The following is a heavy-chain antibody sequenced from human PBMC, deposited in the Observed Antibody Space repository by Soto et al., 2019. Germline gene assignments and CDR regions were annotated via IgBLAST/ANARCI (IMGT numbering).Heavy chain of an antibody. Sequence: PGGSLRLSCAASGFTFSSYAMSWVRQAPGKGLEWVSDISASGDSTYYADSVKGRFTTSRDNSKNTLYQQMNSLRAEDTAVYYCAKDDDILAGSFDYWGQGTLVTVSS. J-gene: IGHJ4*02. D-gene: IGHD3-9*01. CDR3: AKDDDILAGSFDY. V-gene: IGHV3-23*01. CDR1: GFTFSSYA. CDR2: ISASGDST.